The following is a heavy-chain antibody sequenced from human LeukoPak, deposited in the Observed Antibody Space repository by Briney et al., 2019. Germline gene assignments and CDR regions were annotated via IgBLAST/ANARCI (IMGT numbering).Heavy chain of an antibody. J-gene: IGHJ5*02. CDR3: ASGSSGQDFRFDP. Sequence: ASVKVSCKASGYTFTSYYMHWVRQVPGQGLEWMGIINPSGGSTSYAQKFQGRVTITRDTSTSTVYMELSSLRSEDTAVYYCASGSSGQDFRFDPWGQGTLVTVSS. CDR2: INPSGGST. D-gene: IGHD3-22*01. V-gene: IGHV1-46*01. CDR1: GYTFTSYY.